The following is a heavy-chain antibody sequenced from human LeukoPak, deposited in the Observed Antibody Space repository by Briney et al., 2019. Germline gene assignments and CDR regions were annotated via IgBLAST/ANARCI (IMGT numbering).Heavy chain of an antibody. CDR1: GFIFSSYG. Sequence: PGGSLRLSCAAPGFIFSSYGMYWVRQAPDKGLEWVAFTRYDGSRKYYADSVKGRFTTSRNNSKNTLYLQMNSLRAEDTAMYYCPKVSLSMVNDAFDIWGQGTMVSVSS. CDR2: TRYDGSRK. J-gene: IGHJ3*02. CDR3: PKVSLSMVNDAFDI. D-gene: IGHD4/OR15-4a*01. V-gene: IGHV3-30*02.